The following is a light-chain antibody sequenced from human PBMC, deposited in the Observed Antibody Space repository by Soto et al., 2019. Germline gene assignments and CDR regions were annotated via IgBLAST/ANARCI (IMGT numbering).Light chain of an antibody. Sequence: SYEVTQPPSMSVSPGQTATMACSGDKLGDKDVCWYQQKSGESPILVIYQDTKRPSGIPERFSGSNSGSTATLTISGTQSIDEADYYCQAWDGGTVVFGGGTQLTVL. CDR3: QAWDGGTVV. J-gene: IGLJ2*01. V-gene: IGLV3-1*01. CDR2: QDT. CDR1: KLGDKD.